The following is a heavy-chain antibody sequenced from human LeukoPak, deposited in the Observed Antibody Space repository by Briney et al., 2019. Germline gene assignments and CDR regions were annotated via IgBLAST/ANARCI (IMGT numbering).Heavy chain of an antibody. V-gene: IGHV3-30*02. D-gene: IGHD4-17*01. Sequence: PGGALRLSCAPSGFTFSAFGMHWGRQAPGKGLEWVALIRFDGSDKFYADSVKGRFTISRDNSKNTLYLQMNGLRAEDTAVYYCAKSHAHDYADFPDYWGQGTLVIVSS. CDR1: GFTFSAFG. CDR3: AKSHAHDYADFPDY. CDR2: IRFDGSDK. J-gene: IGHJ4*02.